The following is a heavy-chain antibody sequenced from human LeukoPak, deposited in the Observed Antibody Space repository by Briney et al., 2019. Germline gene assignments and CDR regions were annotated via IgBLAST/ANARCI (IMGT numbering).Heavy chain of an antibody. CDR1: GGSISSSSYY. J-gene: IGHJ5*02. V-gene: IGHV4-39*07. D-gene: IGHD3-10*01. CDR2: IYYSGST. Sequence: SETLSLTCTVSGGSISSSSYYWGWIRQPPGKGLEWIGSIYYSGSTYYNPSLKSRVTISVDTSKNQFSLKLSSVTAADTAVYYCARAGAAGYKKRGHRGNWFDPWGQGTLVTVSS. CDR3: ARAGAAGYKKRGHRGNWFDP.